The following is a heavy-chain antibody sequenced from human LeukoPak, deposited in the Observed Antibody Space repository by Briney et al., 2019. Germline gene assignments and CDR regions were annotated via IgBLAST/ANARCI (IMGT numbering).Heavy chain of an antibody. CDR1: GGTFSSYA. J-gene: IGHJ5*02. V-gene: IGHV1-69*06. CDR3: ARGGDYYIHNNWFDP. D-gene: IGHD1-26*01. CDR2: IIPIFGTA. Sequence: SVKVSCKASGGTFSSYAISWVRQAPGQGLEWMGGIIPIFGTANYAQKFQGRVTITADKSKSTAYMEMSSLRAEDTGVYYCARGGDYYIHNNWFDPWGQGTLVTVSS.